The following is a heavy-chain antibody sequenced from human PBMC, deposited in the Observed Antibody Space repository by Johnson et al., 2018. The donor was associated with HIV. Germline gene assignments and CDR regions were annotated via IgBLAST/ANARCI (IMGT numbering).Heavy chain of an antibody. CDR3: TTGRPSSAAFDI. J-gene: IGHJ3*02. V-gene: IGHV3-30*14. Sequence: QVQLVESGGGLVKPGGSLRLSCAASGFTFSDYYMSWIRQAPGKGLEWVAVISYDASNKYYADSVKGRFTISRDNSKSTLYLQMNSLKTEDSAVYYCTTGRPSSAAFDIWGQGTMVTVSS. CDR1: GFTFSDYY. CDR2: ISYDASNK.